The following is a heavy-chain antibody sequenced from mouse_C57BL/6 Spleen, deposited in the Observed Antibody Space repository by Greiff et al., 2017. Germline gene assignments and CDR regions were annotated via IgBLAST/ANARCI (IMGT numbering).Heavy chain of an antibody. V-gene: IGHV5-17*01. D-gene: IGHD3-2*02. CDR3: ARRGTAQASGYAMDY. Sequence: EVQRVESGGGLVKPGGSLKLSCAASGFTFSDYGMHWVRQAPEKGLEWVAYISSGSSTIYYADTVKGRFTISRDNAKNTLFLQMTSLRSEDTAMYYCARRGTAQASGYAMDYWGQGTSVTVSS. CDR2: ISSGSSTI. J-gene: IGHJ4*01. CDR1: GFTFSDYG.